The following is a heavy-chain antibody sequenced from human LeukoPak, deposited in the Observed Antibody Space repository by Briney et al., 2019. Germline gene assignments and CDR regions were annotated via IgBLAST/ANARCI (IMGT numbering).Heavy chain of an antibody. Sequence: PSETLSLTCTVSGGSISSSSYYWGWIRQPPRKGLEWIGSIYYSGSTYYNPSLKSRVTISVDTSKNQFSLKLSSVTAADTAVYYCARDERLQRNFDYWGQGTLVTVSS. V-gene: IGHV4-39*07. D-gene: IGHD2-15*01. CDR1: GGSISSSSYY. J-gene: IGHJ4*02. CDR3: ARDERLQRNFDY. CDR2: IYYSGST.